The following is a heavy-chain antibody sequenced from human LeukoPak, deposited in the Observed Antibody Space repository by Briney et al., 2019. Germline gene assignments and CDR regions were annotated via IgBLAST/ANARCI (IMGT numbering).Heavy chain of an antibody. D-gene: IGHD2-2*01. V-gene: IGHV3-23*01. Sequence: WGSLRLSCAASGFTFSSYAMSWVRQAPGKGLEWVSAISGSGGSTYYTDSVKGRFTISRDNSKNTLYLQMNSLRAEDTAVYYCAKVESCSSTSCYLFYYYYYYMDVWGKGTTVTVSS. CDR2: ISGSGGST. CDR3: AKVESCSSTSCYLFYYYYYYMDV. J-gene: IGHJ6*03. CDR1: GFTFSSYA.